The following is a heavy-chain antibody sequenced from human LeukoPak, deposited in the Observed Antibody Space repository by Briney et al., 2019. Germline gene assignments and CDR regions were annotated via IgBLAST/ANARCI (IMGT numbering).Heavy chain of an antibody. CDR2: ISGSGVST. D-gene: IGHD2-2*01. CDR3: AKYYRYCTSTSCYGDDAFDI. V-gene: IGHV3-23*01. Sequence: GGSLRLSCAASGFTFSSYAMTWVRQAPGKGLEWVSAISGSGVSTYYADSVKGRFTISRDNSKNTLYLQMSSLRAEDTAVYYCAKYYRYCTSTSCYGDDAFDIWGQGTMVTVAS. CDR1: GFTFSSYA. J-gene: IGHJ3*02.